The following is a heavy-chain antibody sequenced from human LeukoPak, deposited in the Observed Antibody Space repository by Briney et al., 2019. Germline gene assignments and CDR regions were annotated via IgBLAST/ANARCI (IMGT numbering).Heavy chain of an antibody. J-gene: IGHJ3*02. D-gene: IGHD2-15*01. CDR1: GFTFSSYW. CDR2: IKQDGSEE. CDR3: ARWRVVAAMLGAFDI. Sequence: GGSLRLSCAASGFTFSSYWMSWVRQAPGKGLEWVANIKQDGSEEYYVDSVKGRFTISRDNAKNSLYLQMNSLRAEDTAVYYCARWRVVAAMLGAFDIWGQGTMVTVSS. V-gene: IGHV3-7*01.